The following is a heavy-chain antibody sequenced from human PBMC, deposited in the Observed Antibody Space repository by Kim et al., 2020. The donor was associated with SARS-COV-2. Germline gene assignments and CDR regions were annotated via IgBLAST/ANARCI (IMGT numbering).Heavy chain of an antibody. D-gene: IGHD5-12*01. Sequence: ASVKVSCKASGYTFTGYYMHWVRQAPGQGLEWMGWINPNSGGTNYAQKFQGWVTMTRDTSISTAYMELSRLRSDDTAVYYCARTPRGYSGYDPLVGYYYYYGRDVWGQGTTVTVSS. CDR2: INPNSGGT. CDR3: ARTPRGYSGYDPLVGYYYYYGRDV. V-gene: IGHV1-2*04. CDR1: GYTFTGYY. J-gene: IGHJ6*02.